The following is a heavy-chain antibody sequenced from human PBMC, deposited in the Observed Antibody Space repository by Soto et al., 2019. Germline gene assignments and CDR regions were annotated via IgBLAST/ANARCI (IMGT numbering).Heavy chain of an antibody. CDR1: GGSVSSSGYY. D-gene: IGHD2-15*01. V-gene: IGHV4-39*01. CDR2: IYYSGST. CDR3: ARLRCGGSCYSGYYYYGMDV. Sequence: XTLSLACTVSGGSVSSSGYYWGWIRQPPGEGVEWIWSIYYSGSTYYNPSLNSRVTISVDTSKNQFSLKLISVTAADTAVYYCARLRCGGSCYSGYYYYGMDVWGQGTTGTVSS. J-gene: IGHJ6*02.